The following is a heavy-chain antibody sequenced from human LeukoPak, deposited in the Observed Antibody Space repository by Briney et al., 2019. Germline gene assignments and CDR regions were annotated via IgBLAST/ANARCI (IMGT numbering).Heavy chain of an antibody. D-gene: IGHD3-10*01. J-gene: IGHJ3*02. Sequence: GGSLRLSCAASGFTFSSYGMHWVRQAPGKGLEWVAFIRYDGSNKYYADSVKGRFTISRDNSKNTLYLQMNSLRAEDTAVYYCAKERMYYYGSGSYYNWAFDIWGQGTMVTVSS. V-gene: IGHV3-30*02. CDR3: AKERMYYYGSGSYYNWAFDI. CDR2: IRYDGSNK. CDR1: GFTFSSYG.